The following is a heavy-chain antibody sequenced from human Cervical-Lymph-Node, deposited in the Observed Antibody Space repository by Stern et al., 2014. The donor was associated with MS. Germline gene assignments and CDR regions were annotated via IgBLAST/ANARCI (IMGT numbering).Heavy chain of an antibody. CDR3: AKYRVFGGVIVVDY. Sequence: MQLVESGPGLVKPSQTLSLTCTVSGGSISSGGYYWSWIRQHPGKGLEWIGYIYYSGSTSYNPSLKSRVTISLDTSKSQFSLKLSSVTAADTAVYYCAKYRVFGGVIVVDYWGQGTLVTVSS. CDR2: IYYSGST. D-gene: IGHD3-16*02. CDR1: GGSISSGGYY. J-gene: IGHJ4*02. V-gene: IGHV4-31*03.